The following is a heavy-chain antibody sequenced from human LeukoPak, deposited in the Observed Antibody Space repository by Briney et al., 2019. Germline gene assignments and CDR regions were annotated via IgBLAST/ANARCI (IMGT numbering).Heavy chain of an antibody. Sequence: PSETLSLTCTVSGGSISSSSYYWGWIRQPPGKGLEWIGSIYYSGSTYYNPSLKSRVTISVDTSKNQFSLKLSSVTAADTAVYYCARHLVDYYDSSGYYKSYYYYYYMDVWGKGTTVTISS. J-gene: IGHJ6*03. D-gene: IGHD3-22*01. CDR1: GGSISSSSYY. CDR2: IYYSGST. V-gene: IGHV4-39*01. CDR3: ARHLVDYYDSSGYYKSYYYYYYMDV.